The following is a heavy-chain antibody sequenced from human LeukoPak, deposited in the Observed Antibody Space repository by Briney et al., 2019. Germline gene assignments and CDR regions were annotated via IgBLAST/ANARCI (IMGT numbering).Heavy chain of an antibody. V-gene: IGHV3-33*06. Sequence: PGRSLRLSCAASGFTFSSYGMHWVRQAPGKGLEWVAVIWYDGSNKYYADSVKGRFTISRDNSKNTLYLQMNSLRAEDTAVYYCAKDRGSGSIGALYYFDYWGQRTLVTVSS. CDR1: GFTFSSYG. J-gene: IGHJ4*02. CDR2: IWYDGSNK. CDR3: AKDRGSGSIGALYYFDY. D-gene: IGHD3-10*01.